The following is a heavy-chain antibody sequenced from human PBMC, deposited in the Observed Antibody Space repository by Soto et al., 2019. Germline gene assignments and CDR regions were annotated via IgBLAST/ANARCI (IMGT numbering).Heavy chain of an antibody. CDR1: GYTFTSYG. V-gene: IGHV1-18*01. J-gene: IGHJ4*02. Sequence: ASVKVSCKASGYTFTSYGISWVRQAPGQGLEWMGWISAYNGNTNYAQKLQGRVTMTTVTSTSTAYMELRSLRSDDTAVYYCARDHGEGGLTVNFDYWGQGTLVTVSS. CDR3: ARDHGEGGLTVNFDY. CDR2: ISAYNGNT. D-gene: IGHD4-4*01.